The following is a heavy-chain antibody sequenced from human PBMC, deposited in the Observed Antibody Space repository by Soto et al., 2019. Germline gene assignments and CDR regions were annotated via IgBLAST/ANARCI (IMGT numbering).Heavy chain of an antibody. CDR1: GGSISSYY. CDR2: IYYSGST. J-gene: IGHJ4*02. V-gene: IGHV4-59*01. CDR3: ARGIEITIFGVPREYYFDY. Sequence: SETLSLTCTVSGGSISSYYWSWIRQPPGKGLEWIGYIYYSGSTNYNPSLKSRVTISVDTSKSQFSLKLSSVTAADTAVYYCARGIEITIFGVPREYYFDYWGQGTLVTVSS. D-gene: IGHD3-3*01.